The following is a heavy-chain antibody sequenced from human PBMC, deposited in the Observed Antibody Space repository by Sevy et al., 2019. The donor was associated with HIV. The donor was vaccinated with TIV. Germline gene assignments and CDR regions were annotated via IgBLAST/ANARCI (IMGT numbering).Heavy chain of an antibody. CDR2: ITLSGSTI. Sequence: GGSLRLSCAASGFTFSSYEMNWVRQTPGKGLEWISYITLSGSTIYYADSVKGRFTISRDNAKNSLYLQMNRLRAEDTAVYYCARDRQGITVAGTAIDYWGQGTLVTISS. V-gene: IGHV3-48*03. D-gene: IGHD6-19*01. J-gene: IGHJ4*02. CDR1: GFTFSSYE. CDR3: ARDRQGITVAGTAIDY.